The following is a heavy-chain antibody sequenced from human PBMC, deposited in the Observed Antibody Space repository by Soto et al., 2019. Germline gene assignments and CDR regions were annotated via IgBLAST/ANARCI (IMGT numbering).Heavy chain of an antibody. Sequence: GGSLRLSCAASGFTFSSYWMSWVRQAPGKGLEWVANIKQDGREKYYVDSVKGRFTISRDNAKNSLYLQMNSLRAEDTAVYYCARDQFEYYYDSSGSEAFDIWGQGTMVTVSS. CDR3: ARDQFEYYYDSSGSEAFDI. D-gene: IGHD3-22*01. V-gene: IGHV3-7*03. CDR2: IKQDGREK. CDR1: GFTFSSYW. J-gene: IGHJ3*02.